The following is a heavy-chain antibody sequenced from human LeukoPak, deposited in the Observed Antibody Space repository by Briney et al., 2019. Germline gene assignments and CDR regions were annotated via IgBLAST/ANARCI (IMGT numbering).Heavy chain of an antibody. CDR2: LSGSGGST. CDR3: AKDLNLVPNWFDP. D-gene: IGHD2-8*02. Sequence: GGNLSLYCAASGFTFSSYDMSRVRQAPGKELVWVIALSGSGGSTSYADSVKGRFTSSRATSKNTLYLQMNSLRAEDTAVYYCAKDLNLVPNWFDPWGQGTLVTASS. V-gene: IGHV3-23*01. CDR1: GFTFSSYD. J-gene: IGHJ5*02.